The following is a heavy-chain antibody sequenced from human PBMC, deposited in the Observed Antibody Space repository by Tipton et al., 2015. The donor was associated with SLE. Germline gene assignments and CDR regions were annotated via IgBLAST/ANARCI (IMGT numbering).Heavy chain of an antibody. CDR1: GGSISSYY. V-gene: IGHV4-31*03. D-gene: IGHD5-12*01. J-gene: IGHJ4*02. CDR2: IYYSGST. Sequence: TLSLTCTVSGGSISSYYWSWIRQHPGKGLEWIGYIYYSGSTYYNPSLKSRVTISVDTSKNQFSLKLSSVTAADTAVYYCARAPNSGGYDLWGQGTLVTVSS. CDR3: ARAPNSGGYDL.